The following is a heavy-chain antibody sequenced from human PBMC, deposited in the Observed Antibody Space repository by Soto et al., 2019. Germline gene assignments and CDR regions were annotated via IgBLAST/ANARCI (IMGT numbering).Heavy chain of an antibody. CDR1: GFTFSSYA. V-gene: IGHV3-23*01. D-gene: IGHD2-15*01. Sequence: PGGSLRLSCAASGFTFSSYAIGWGRQGQGKGLEWVAVVSIGGSTHYADSVRGRFTISRDNSKNTLSLQMNSLTAEDTAVYFCAKRRGAGGHFDYWGQGALVTVSS. J-gene: IGHJ4*02. CDR3: AKRRGAGGHFDY. CDR2: VSIGGST.